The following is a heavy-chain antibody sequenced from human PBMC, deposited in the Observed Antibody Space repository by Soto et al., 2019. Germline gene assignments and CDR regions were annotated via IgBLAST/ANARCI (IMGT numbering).Heavy chain of an antibody. D-gene: IGHD6-13*01. CDR3: AREIEQLFDY. CDR1: GFTFSSYA. CDR2: ISYDGSNK. J-gene: IGHJ4*02. V-gene: IGHV3-30-3*01. Sequence: GGSLRLSCAASGFTFSSYAMHWVRQAPGKGPEWVAVISYDGSNKYYADSMKGRFTISRDNSKNTLYLQMNSLRAEDTAVYYCAREIEQLFDYWGQGTPVTVSS.